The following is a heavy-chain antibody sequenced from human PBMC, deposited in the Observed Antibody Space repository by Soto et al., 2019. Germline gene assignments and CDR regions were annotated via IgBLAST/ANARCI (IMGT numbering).Heavy chain of an antibody. J-gene: IGHJ6*03. CDR1: GGSINSYY. D-gene: IGHD6-6*01. V-gene: IGHV4-59*01. CDR3: ARGSSSSFYYYYYYMDV. Sequence: SETLSLTCTVSGGSINSYYWSWIRQPPGKGLEWIGHIYYSGSTNYNPSLKSRVTISLDTSKNQFSLKLNSVTAADTAVYYCARGSSSSFYYYYYYMDVWGKGTTVTVSS. CDR2: IYYSGST.